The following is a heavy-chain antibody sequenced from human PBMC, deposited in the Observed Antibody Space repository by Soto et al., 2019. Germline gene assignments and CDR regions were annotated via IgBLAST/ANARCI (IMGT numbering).Heavy chain of an antibody. CDR1: GFRFRSHA. D-gene: IGHD4-17*01. CDR3: AHPRGYGVFDAYDI. Sequence: GGSLRLSCAASGFRFRSHAMHWVCQAPGKGLEWVSALTPSGGETYYADSVKGRFTISRDNSMNALYLQMNSLRIEDTAVYYCAHPRGYGVFDAYDIWGQGTMVTVSS. CDR2: LTPSGGET. V-gene: IGHV3-23*01. J-gene: IGHJ3*02.